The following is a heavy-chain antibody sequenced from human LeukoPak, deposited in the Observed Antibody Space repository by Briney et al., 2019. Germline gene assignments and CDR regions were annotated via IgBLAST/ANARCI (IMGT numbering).Heavy chain of an antibody. CDR2: IFYSGIT. CDR1: GGSISSGGYY. CDR3: ARLSPAPTVFFDF. D-gene: IGHD4-11*01. V-gene: IGHV4-31*03. J-gene: IGHJ4*02. Sequence: SETLSLTCTVSGGSISSGGYYWSWIRQYPEKGLEWIGYIFYSGITHYNPSLKSRVTISVDTSKSQFSVKLNSVTAAGTAVYYCARLSPAPTVFFDFWGQGTLVTVSS.